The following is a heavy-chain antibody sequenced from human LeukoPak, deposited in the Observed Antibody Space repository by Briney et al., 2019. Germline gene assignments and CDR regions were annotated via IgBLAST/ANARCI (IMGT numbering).Heavy chain of an antibody. CDR3: ARYTSAYYFDFDY. CDR2: IYYSGST. J-gene: IGHJ4*02. D-gene: IGHD3-22*01. Sequence: ETLSLTCTVPGGAITSYHWSWIRQPPGKGLEWIGYIYYSGSTSYNPSLKSRVTISVDTSKNQFSLRLSSVPAADTAVYYCARYTSAYYFDFDYWGQGTLVTVSS. CDR1: GGAITSYH. V-gene: IGHV4-59*08.